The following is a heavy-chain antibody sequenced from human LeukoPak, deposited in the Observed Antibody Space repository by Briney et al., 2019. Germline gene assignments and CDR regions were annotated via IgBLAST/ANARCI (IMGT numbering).Heavy chain of an antibody. V-gene: IGHV3-21*01. CDR3: ARDRDISGYFHYFDY. D-gene: IGHD3-22*01. Sequence: GGSLRLSCAASGFTFSSYNMNWVRQAPGKGLEWVSFISSSSSYMYYADSVKGRFTISRDNAKNSLYLQMNSLRAEDTAVYYCARDRDISGYFHYFDYWGQGTLVTVCS. CDR2: ISSSSSYM. J-gene: IGHJ4*02. CDR1: GFTFSSYN.